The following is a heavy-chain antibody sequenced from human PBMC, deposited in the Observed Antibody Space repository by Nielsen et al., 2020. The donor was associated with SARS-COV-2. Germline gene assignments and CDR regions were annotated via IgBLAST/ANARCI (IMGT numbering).Heavy chain of an antibody. CDR1: GFTFSSYA. CDR2: ISGSGGST. D-gene: IGHD2-2*01. CDR3: AKDSRWSGWVPAAPQPDY. J-gene: IGHJ4*02. Sequence: GESLKISCAASGFTFSSYAMSWVRQAPGKGLEWVSAISGSGGSTYYADSVKGRFTIFRDNSKNTLYLQMNSLRAEDTAVYYCAKDSRWSGWVPAAPQPDYWGQGTLVTVSS. V-gene: IGHV3-23*01.